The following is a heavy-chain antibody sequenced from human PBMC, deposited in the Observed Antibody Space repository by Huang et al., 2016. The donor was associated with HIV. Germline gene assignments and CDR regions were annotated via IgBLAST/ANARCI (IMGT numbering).Heavy chain of an antibody. CDR2: IKHDGTEK. D-gene: IGHD3-3*01. CDR1: GFTFSSYW. CDR3: ARGDYDFWSAYDL. V-gene: IGHV3-7*01. J-gene: IGHJ5*02. Sequence: EVQLVESGGGLVRPGGSLRLSCAGSGFTFSSYWRTWVRQAPGKGWEWVANIKHDGTEKYDVDSVKGRFTISRDNAKMSLFLQMNSLRVEDTALYYCARGDYDFWSAYDLWGQGTLVTVSS.